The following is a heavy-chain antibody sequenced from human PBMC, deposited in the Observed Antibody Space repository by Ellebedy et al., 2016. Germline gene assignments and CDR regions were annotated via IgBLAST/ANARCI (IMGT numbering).Heavy chain of an antibody. CDR3: ARSLHGDYYDSRKSYYYYMDV. V-gene: IGHV7-4-1*02. Sequence: ASVKVSCKASRYTFTSYAMNWVRQAPGQGLEWMGWINTNTGNPTYARGFTGRFVFSLDTSVSTAYLQISSLKAEDTAVYYCARSLHGDYYDSRKSYYYYMDVWGKGTTVTVSS. D-gene: IGHD3-22*01. J-gene: IGHJ6*03. CDR2: INTNTGNP. CDR1: RYTFTSYA.